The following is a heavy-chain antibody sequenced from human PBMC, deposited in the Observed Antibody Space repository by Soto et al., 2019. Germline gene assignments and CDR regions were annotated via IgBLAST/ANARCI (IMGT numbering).Heavy chain of an antibody. V-gene: IGHV1-69*06. CDR2: TIPVFNTA. CDR1: GGTLSDHG. CDR3: ARDVYGSGNYYTGPSTFDI. J-gene: IGHJ3*02. D-gene: IGHD3-10*01. Sequence: QVQLEQSGAEVKKPGSSVKISCKASGGTLSDHGVSWLRQAPGQGLEWVGGTIPVFNTANYAPKFQGRVTIAADKSTNIAYMELGSLRSDDTAVNYCARDVYGSGNYYTGPSTFDIWGQGTLVIVSS.